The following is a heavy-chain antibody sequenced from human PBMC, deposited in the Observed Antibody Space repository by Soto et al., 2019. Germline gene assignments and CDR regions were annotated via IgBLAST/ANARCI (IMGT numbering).Heavy chain of an antibody. Sequence: QVQLVQSGAEVKKPGSSVKVSCKASGGTFSSYAISWVRQAPGQGLEWMGGIIPIFGIANYAQKFQGRVTITADESTSTAYMELSSLRSEDTAVYYCARLVYSSWDHYYYYYGMDVWGQGTTVTVSS. CDR2: IIPIFGIA. CDR1: GGTFSSYA. CDR3: ARLVYSSWDHYYYYYGMDV. D-gene: IGHD6-13*01. J-gene: IGHJ6*02. V-gene: IGHV1-69*01.